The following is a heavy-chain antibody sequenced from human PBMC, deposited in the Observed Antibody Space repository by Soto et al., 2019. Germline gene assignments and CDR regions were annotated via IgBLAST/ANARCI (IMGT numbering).Heavy chain of an antibody. CDR1: GYNFSNYW. V-gene: IGHV5-51*01. J-gene: IGHJ4*02. D-gene: IGHD6-19*01. Sequence: PGESLKISGQGSGYNFSNYWIGWVRQMPGKGLEWMGIIYPGDSDTRYSPSFQGQVTVSADKSISTAYLQWSSLKASDTAMYYCARHSGSAQWLVKYWGQGTLVTVSS. CDR2: IYPGDSDT. CDR3: ARHSGSAQWLVKY.